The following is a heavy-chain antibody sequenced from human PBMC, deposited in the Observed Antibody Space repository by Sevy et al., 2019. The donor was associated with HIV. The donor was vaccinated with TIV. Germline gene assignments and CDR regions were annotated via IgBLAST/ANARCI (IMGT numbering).Heavy chain of an antibody. D-gene: IGHD3-16*01. Sequence: ASVKVSCKASGGTFDTYTISWLRQAPGQGLEWRGGIIPMFDTANYAQKFQGRVTITADDSTNTAYMDLSSLRSEDSAVYYCARDRDITFGGGDAFDIWCQGTMVTVSS. V-gene: IGHV1-69*13. CDR3: ARDRDITFGGGDAFDI. J-gene: IGHJ3*02. CDR2: IIPMFDTA. CDR1: GGTFDTYT.